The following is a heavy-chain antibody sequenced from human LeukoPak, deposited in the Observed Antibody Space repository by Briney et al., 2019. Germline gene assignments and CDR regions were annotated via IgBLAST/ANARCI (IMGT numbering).Heavy chain of an antibody. CDR1: GFTFSSYA. Sequence: GGSLRLSCAASGFTFSSYAMSWVRQAPGKGLEWVSGICGSGGRTYYTDSVRGRFTISRDNSKNTLYLQMNSLRAEDTAVYYCAKDLMGQWLSPYYYGMDVWGQGTTVTVSS. J-gene: IGHJ6*02. V-gene: IGHV3-23*01. CDR3: AKDLMGQWLSPYYYGMDV. D-gene: IGHD6-19*01. CDR2: ICGSGGRT.